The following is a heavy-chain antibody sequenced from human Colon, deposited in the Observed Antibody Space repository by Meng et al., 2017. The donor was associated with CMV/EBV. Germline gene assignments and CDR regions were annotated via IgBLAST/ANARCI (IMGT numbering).Heavy chain of an antibody. CDR3: ARFLVVSAASKYYGMDV. D-gene: IGHD2-2*01. V-gene: IGHV1-18*01. J-gene: IGHJ6*02. CDR1: RYTFTSYG. Sequence: ASVTVSCKASRYTFTSYGISWVRQAPGQGLEWMGWISANNGDTNYAQKVQGRVTMTTDTSTNTAYLEVRSLRSDDTAVYYCARFLVVSAASKYYGMDVWGHGTTVTVSS. CDR2: ISANNGDT.